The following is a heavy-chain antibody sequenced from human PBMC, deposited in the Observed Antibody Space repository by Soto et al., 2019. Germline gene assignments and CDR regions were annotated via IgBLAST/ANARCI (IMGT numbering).Heavy chain of an antibody. V-gene: IGHV4-39*01. D-gene: IGHD3-3*02. CDR3: ARLPSRHLVDY. J-gene: IGHJ4*02. CDR1: GSSISSSGYY. Sequence: SETLSLTCTVSGSSISSSGYYWGWIRQPPGKGLEWIGSMFYGVYTYYNPSLKSRVTVSVDTSKNQFSLNLSSVTAAGTAVYYCARLPSRHLVDYWGQGTLVTVSS. CDR2: MFYGVYT.